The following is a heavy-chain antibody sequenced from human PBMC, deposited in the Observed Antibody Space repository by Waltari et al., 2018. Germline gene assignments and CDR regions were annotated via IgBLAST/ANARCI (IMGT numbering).Heavy chain of an antibody. V-gene: IGHV1-69*11. CDR3: ARGQGWSGYAIDY. J-gene: IGHJ4*02. CDR2: IRPVVGTA. Sequence: QVQLVQSGAEVKKPGSSVKVSCKASGGTFSSYAISWVRQAPGQGLEWMGWIRPVVGTANYAQKFQGRVTITADESTSTAYMELSSLGSEDTAVYYCARGQGWSGYAIDYWGQGTLVTVSS. CDR1: GGTFSSYA. D-gene: IGHD5-12*01.